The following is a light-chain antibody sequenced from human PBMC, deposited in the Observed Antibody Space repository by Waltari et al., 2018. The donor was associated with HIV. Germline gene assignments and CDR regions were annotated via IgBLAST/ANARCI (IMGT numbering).Light chain of an antibody. CDR1: SLRNYY. CDR3: NSRDSSGYHLV. CDR2: GKN. Sequence: SSELTQAPAVSVALGQTVRITSQGDSLRNYYASWYQQKPGQAPVLVIYGKNNRPSGIPDRFSGSSSGNTASLTITGTQAEDEADYYCNSRDSSGYHLVFGGGTRLTVL. V-gene: IGLV3-19*01. J-gene: IGLJ3*02.